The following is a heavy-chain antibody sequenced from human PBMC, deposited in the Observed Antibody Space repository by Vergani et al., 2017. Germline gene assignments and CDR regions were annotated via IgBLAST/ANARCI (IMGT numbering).Heavy chain of an antibody. J-gene: IGHJ6*03. CDR2: ISYDGSNK. V-gene: IGHV3-30-3*01. CDR3: ARGGGVVPHPGYYMDV. D-gene: IGHD2-2*01. CDR1: GFTFSSYA. Sequence: QVQLVESGGGVVQPGRSLRLSCAASGFTFSSYAMHWVRQAPGKGLEWVAVISYDGSNKYYADSVKGRFTISRDNSKNTLYLQMNSLRTDDTAVYYCARGGGVVPHPGYYMDVWGKGTTVTVSS.